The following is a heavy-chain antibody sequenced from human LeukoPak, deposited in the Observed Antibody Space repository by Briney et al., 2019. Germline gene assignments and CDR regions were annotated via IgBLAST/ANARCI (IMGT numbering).Heavy chain of an antibody. J-gene: IGHJ4*02. CDR1: GFTVSSYG. CDR2: TSGSGGNT. Sequence: PGGSLRLSCAASGFTVSSYGMSWVRQAPGKGLEWVAATSGSGGNTYYADSVKGRFTISRDNSKNTLYLQMNRLRAEDTAVYYCAKEYSGYDFDYWGQGTLVTVSS. V-gene: IGHV3-23*01. D-gene: IGHD5-12*01. CDR3: AKEYSGYDFDY.